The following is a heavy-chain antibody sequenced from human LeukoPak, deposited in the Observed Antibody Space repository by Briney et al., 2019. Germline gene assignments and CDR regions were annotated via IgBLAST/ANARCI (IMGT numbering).Heavy chain of an antibody. Sequence: SETLSLTCAVSGGSISSGGYSWSWIRQPPGKGLEWIGYIYYSGSTNYNPSLKSRVTISVDTSKNQFSLKLSSVTAADTAVYYCARLLLRSWFDPWGQGTLVTVSS. CDR1: GGSISSGGYS. D-gene: IGHD3-10*01. V-gene: IGHV4-61*08. CDR3: ARLLLRSWFDP. CDR2: IYYSGST. J-gene: IGHJ5*02.